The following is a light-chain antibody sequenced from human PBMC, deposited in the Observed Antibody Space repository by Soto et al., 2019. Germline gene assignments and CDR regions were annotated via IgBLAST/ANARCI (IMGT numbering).Light chain of an antibody. J-gene: IGKJ1*01. CDR3: QQYNSYSPTWT. V-gene: IGKV1-5*01. Sequence: DLQMTQSPSTLSASVGDRVTITCRASQSISSWLAGYQQKPGKAPKLLISDASSLESGVPSRFSGSGSGTKFTRTVSSRQPDDFTTDDCQQYNSYSPTWTFGQGTQVEIK. CDR1: QSISSW. CDR2: DAS.